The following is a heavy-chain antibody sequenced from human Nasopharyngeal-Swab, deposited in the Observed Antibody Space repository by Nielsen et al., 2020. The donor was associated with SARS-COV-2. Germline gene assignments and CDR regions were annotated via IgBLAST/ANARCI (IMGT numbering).Heavy chain of an antibody. V-gene: IGHV4-39*01. J-gene: IGHJ6*02. Sequence: SETLSLTCTVSGGSISSSSYYWGWIRQPPGKGLEWIGSIYYSGSTYYNPSLKSRVIISVDTSKNQFSLKLSSVTAADTAVYYCARHERSIWSGYYTGYYYGMDVWGQGTTVTVSS. CDR3: ARHERSIWSGYYTGYYYGMDV. CDR1: GGSISSSSYY. D-gene: IGHD3-3*01. CDR2: IYYSGST.